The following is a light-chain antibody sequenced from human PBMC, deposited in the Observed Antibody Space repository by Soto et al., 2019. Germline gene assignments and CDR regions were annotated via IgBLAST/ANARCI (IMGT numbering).Light chain of an antibody. J-gene: IGKJ1*01. Sequence: DIQMTQSPSALSASVGDRVTSTCRGSESIRRCLAWYQQKPGEAPSXLIYPASSLENEVPSRFSGSGSGTELTLTISSLQPDDFETYDGQQYNSYSRTFGQGTKVDIK. V-gene: IGKV1-5*03. CDR2: PAS. CDR1: ESIRRC. CDR3: QQYNSYSRT.